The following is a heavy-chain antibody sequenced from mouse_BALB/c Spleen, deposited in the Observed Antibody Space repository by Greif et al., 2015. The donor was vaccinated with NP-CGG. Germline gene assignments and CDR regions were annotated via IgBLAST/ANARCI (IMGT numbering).Heavy chain of an antibody. D-gene: IGHD1-1*01. CDR3: ASYYGSSYFDY. Sequence: QVQLQQSGAELANPGASVKMSCKASGYTFTSYWMHWVKQRPGQGLEWIGYINPSTGYTEYNQKFKDKATLTADKSSSTAYMQLSSLTSEDSAVYYCASYYGSSYFDYWGQGTTLAVSS. V-gene: IGHV1-7*01. CDR1: GYTFTSYW. J-gene: IGHJ2*01. CDR2: INPSTGYT.